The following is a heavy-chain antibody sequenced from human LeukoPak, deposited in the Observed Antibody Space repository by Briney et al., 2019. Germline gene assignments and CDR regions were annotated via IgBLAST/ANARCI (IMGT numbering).Heavy chain of an antibody. CDR1: GFTVSSYY. D-gene: IGHD4-17*01. CDR2: ITSSGSTK. J-gene: IGHJ6*03. Sequence: GGSLRLSCAASGFTVSSYYMSWIRQAPGKGPEWVAYITSSGSTKYYANSVRGRFTISRDNGGNSLYLEMNSLTAEDSAIYYCARNGQTTVTSNYYYYFLDVWGTGTTVAVSS. CDR3: ARNGQTTVTSNYYYYFLDV. V-gene: IGHV3-11*01.